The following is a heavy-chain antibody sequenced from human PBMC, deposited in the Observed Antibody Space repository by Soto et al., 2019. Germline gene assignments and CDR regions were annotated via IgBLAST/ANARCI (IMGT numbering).Heavy chain of an antibody. D-gene: IGHD1-26*01. CDR2: IDPSDSYT. CDR3: ARQGELLNGMDV. J-gene: IGHJ6*02. V-gene: IGHV5-10-1*01. CDR1: GCSFTSYW. Sequence: PGESLKISCKGSGCSFTSYWISWVRQMPGKGLEWMGRIDPSDSYTNYSPSFQGHVTISADKSISTAYLQWSSLKASDTAMYYCARQGELLNGMDVWGQGTTVTVSS.